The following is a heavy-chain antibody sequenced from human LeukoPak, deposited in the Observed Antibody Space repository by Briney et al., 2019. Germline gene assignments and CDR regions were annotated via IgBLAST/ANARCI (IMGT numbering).Heavy chain of an antibody. Sequence: GGSLRLSCAASGFTFGSYWMHWVRQAPGKGLVCVSRINIDGSNTPYADSVKGRFIISRDNAKNMVYLQMNRLRVEDTAVYYCARGDYCSTSSCYTNFYYWGQGTLVTVSS. D-gene: IGHD2-2*01. J-gene: IGHJ4*02. CDR1: GFTFGSYW. CDR3: ARGDYCSTSSCYTNFYY. V-gene: IGHV3-74*01. CDR2: INIDGSNT.